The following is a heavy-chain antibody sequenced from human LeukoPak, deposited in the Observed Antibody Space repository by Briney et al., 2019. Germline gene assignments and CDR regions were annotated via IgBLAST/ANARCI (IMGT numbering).Heavy chain of an antibody. D-gene: IGHD3-10*01. CDR2: ISSSSSYI. J-gene: IGHJ5*02. CDR3: ARVGTTMVRAGSWFDP. V-gene: IGHV3-21*01. CDR1: GFTFSSYS. Sequence: GGSLRLSCAASGFTFSSYSMNWVRQAPGKGLEWVSSISSSSSYIYYADSVKGRFTISRDNAKNSLYLQMNSLRAEDTAVYYCARVGTTMVRAGSWFDPWGQGTLVTVSS.